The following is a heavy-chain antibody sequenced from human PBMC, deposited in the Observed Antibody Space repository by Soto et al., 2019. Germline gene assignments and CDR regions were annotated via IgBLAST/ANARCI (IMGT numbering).Heavy chain of an antibody. CDR2: VYHSGSA. V-gene: IGHV4-4*02. CDR1: CVAISSRHW. D-gene: IGHD2-2*01. J-gene: IGHJ5*02. CDR3: ARIAVVPSALDP. Sequence: SETLSLTCDVSCVAISSRHWWCWLLQPPGKGLEWIVDVYHSGSANYNPSLKSRVSMSVDKSKNQFSLRLSSVTAADTAIYYCARIAVVPSALDPWGQGTLVTVSS.